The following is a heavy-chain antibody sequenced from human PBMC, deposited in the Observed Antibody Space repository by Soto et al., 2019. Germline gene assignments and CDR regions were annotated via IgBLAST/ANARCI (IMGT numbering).Heavy chain of an antibody. D-gene: IGHD2-2*01. J-gene: IGHJ6*02. V-gene: IGHV4-31*03. CDR1: GGSISSGGYY. CDR3: ARESRNTNSVLVPAAMLGCYYYGMDV. Sequence: QVQLQESGPGLVKPSQTLSLTCTVSGGSISSGGYYWSWIRQHPGKGLEWIGYIYYSGSTYYNPSLKSRVTRVVGTCKNQCSLKRSSVAAADTAVYYCARESRNTNSVLVPAAMLGCYYYGMDVWGQGTTVTVSS. CDR2: IYYSGST.